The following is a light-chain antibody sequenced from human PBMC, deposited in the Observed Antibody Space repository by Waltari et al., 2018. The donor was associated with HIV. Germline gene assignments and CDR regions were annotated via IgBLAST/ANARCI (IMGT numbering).Light chain of an antibody. CDR1: STTIGSSNL. CDR2: EVN. V-gene: IGLV2-23*02. J-gene: IGLJ2*01. CDR3: CSYAGSSNVV. Sequence: SALTQSASVSGSPGQSITISCTRTSTTIGSSNLVCWYQQPPGKAPKVIIYEVNKRPSGVSNRFSGSTSGSTASLTISGLQAEDEADYYCCSYAGSSNVVFGGGTKLTVL.